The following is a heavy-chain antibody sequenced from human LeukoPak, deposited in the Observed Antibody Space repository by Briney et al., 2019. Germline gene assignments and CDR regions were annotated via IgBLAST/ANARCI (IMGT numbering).Heavy chain of an antibody. Sequence: GASVKVSCKASGDTFTSYYMHWVRQAPGQGLEWIGIINPSGGSTSYAQKFQGRVTMTRDTSTSTVYMELSSLRSEDTAVYYCARSAYDSSGYYHPHDLAFDIWGQGTMVTVSS. V-gene: IGHV1-46*01. CDR1: GDTFTSYY. J-gene: IGHJ3*02. D-gene: IGHD3-22*01. CDR3: ARSAYDSSGYYHPHDLAFDI. CDR2: INPSGGST.